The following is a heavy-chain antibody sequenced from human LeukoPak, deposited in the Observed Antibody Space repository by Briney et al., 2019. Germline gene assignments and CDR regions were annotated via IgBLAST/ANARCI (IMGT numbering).Heavy chain of an antibody. CDR3: ARGTEKIIAVAGS. D-gene: IGHD6-19*01. J-gene: IGHJ4*02. CDR1: GFTFSSYS. CDR2: ISSSSTI. V-gene: IGHV3-48*01. Sequence: GGSLRLSCAASGFTFSSYSMNWVRQAPGKGLEWVSYISSSSTIYSADSVKGRFTISRDNAKNSLYLQMSSLRAEDTAVYYCARGTEKIIAVAGSWGQGTLVTVSS.